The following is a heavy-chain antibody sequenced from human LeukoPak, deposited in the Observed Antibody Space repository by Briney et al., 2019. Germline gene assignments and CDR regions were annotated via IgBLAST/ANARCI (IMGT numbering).Heavy chain of an antibody. D-gene: IGHD4-17*01. CDR2: IYYSGST. CDR1: GGSISSGGYY. J-gene: IGHJ6*02. V-gene: IGHV4-31*03. CDR3: ARDYGDYVRYYYGMDV. Sequence: SETLSLTCTVSGGSISSGGYYWSWIRQHPGKGLEWIGYIYYSGSTYYNPSLKSRVTISVDTSKNQFSLKLSSVTAADAAVYYCARDYGDYVRYYYGMDVWGQGTTVTVSS.